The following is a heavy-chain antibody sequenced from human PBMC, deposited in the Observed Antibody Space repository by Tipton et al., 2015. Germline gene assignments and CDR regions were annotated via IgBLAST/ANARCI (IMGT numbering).Heavy chain of an antibody. CDR1: GLTFSSYW. Sequence: SLRLSCAASGLTFSSYWMSWARQAPGKGLEWVANIKQDGSEKYYVDSVKGRFTISRDNAKNSLYLQMNSLRAEDTAVYYCASRYCSGGSCYPYWDYWGPGTLVTVSS. V-gene: IGHV3-7*01. J-gene: IGHJ4*02. D-gene: IGHD2-15*01. CDR2: IKQDGSEK. CDR3: ASRYCSGGSCYPYWDY.